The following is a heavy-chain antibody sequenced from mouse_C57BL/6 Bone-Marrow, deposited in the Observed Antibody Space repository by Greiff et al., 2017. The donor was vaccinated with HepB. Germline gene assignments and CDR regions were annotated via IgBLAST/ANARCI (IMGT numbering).Heavy chain of an antibody. CDR2: IYPRSGNT. CDR3: ARNGSGDY. V-gene: IGHV1-81*01. D-gene: IGHD1-1*01. J-gene: IGHJ2*01. Sequence: VTLMESGAVLATPGASLHLSFTASGFTFPRYCINWVKQRTGQGLEWFVDIYPRSGNTYYNEKFKCKATLTADKSSRTAYMELRSLTSEDSAVYFCARNGSGDYWGQGTTLTVSS. CDR1: GFTFPRYC.